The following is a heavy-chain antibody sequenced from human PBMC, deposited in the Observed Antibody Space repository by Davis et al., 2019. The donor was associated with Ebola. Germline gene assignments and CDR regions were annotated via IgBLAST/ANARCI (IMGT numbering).Heavy chain of an antibody. CDR2: ISGSGGST. D-gene: IGHD3-9*01. J-gene: IGHJ5*02. Sequence: GESLKIPCTDSVITFSSYAMTWVRQAPGQGLEWVSAISGSGGSTYYADSVKGRFTTSRDTSKNTVYLQMNRLRAKATAVYYCAKMFNILAPGSDLAWGQGTLVTDSS. CDR1: VITFSSYA. CDR3: AKMFNILAPGSDLA. V-gene: IGHV3-23*01.